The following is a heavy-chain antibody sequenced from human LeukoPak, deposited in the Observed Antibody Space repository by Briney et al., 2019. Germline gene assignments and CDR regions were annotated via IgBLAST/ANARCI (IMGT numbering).Heavy chain of an antibody. CDR3: AKGTSEWLVLDY. Sequence: GGSLRLSCAASGFTFSSYSMNWVRQAPGKGLEWVSSISSSSSYIYYADSVKGRFTISRDNAKNSLYLQMNSLRAEDTAVYYCAKGTSEWLVLDYWGQGTLVTVSS. D-gene: IGHD6-19*01. V-gene: IGHV3-21*04. J-gene: IGHJ4*02. CDR1: GFTFSSYS. CDR2: ISSSSSYI.